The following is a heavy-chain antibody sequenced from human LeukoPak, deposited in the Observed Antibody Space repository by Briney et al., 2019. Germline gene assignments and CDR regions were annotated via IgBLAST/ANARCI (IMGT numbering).Heavy chain of an antibody. J-gene: IGHJ6*02. Sequence: SETLSLTCTVSGGFISSSSYYWVWIRQSPGKGLEWIGNIYYSGSTYHNPSLKSRVTISVDTSKNQFSLKLTSVTAADTAVYYCARLPQGGSSYGPLDVWGQGTTVTVSS. D-gene: IGHD5-18*01. V-gene: IGHV4-39*01. CDR2: IYYSGST. CDR3: ARLPQGGSSYGPLDV. CDR1: GGFISSSSYY.